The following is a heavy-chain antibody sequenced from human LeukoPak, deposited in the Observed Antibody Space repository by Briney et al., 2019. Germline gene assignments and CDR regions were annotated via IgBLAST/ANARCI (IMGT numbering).Heavy chain of an antibody. Sequence: GSLRLSCVVSGLTFSSYSMSWVRQPPGKGLEWIGSIYYSGSTYYNPSLKSRVTMSVDTSKNQFSLKLSSVTAADTAVYYCASPNGGSYFSFDYWGQGTLVTVSS. CDR2: IYYSGST. V-gene: IGHV4-39*01. CDR1: GLTFSSYS. CDR3: ASPNGGSYFSFDY. D-gene: IGHD1-26*01. J-gene: IGHJ4*02.